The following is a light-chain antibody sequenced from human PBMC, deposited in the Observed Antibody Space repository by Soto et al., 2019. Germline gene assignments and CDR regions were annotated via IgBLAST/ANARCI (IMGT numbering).Light chain of an antibody. Sequence: QSVLTQPPSASGTPGQRVSISCSGSDSNIGDNAVNWFQQLPGTVPKLLIYSNRQRPSGVPDRFSGSKSGTSASLAISGLQSEDEAVYFCATWDDSLNGRVFGGGTKLTVL. CDR1: DSNIGDNA. J-gene: IGLJ3*02. V-gene: IGLV1-44*01. CDR2: SNR. CDR3: ATWDDSLNGRV.